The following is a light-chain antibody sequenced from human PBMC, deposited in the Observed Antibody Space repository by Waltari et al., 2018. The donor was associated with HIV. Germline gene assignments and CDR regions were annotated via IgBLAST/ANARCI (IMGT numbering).Light chain of an antibody. Sequence: QSALTQPASVSGSPGQSITISCTGTSSDIGGYKYVSWYQQQPGKAPKLMISEVSNRPSGVSNRFSGSKSGHTASLTISGLQAEDEADYYCSSYTTSSTWVFGGGTKLTVL. CDR1: SSDIGGYKY. CDR2: EVS. J-gene: IGLJ3*02. V-gene: IGLV2-14*01. CDR3: SSYTTSSTWV.